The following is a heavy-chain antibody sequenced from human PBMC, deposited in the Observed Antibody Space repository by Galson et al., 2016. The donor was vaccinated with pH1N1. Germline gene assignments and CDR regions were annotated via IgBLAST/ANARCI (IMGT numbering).Heavy chain of an antibody. V-gene: IGHV4-38-2*01. Sequence: ETLSLTCDVSQYSISSGYYWGWVRQTPGKGLEWIGTIYRSGSTYYNPSLKSRVTISVDTSKNQYFLRVNSVTAADTAVYYCARHEGGPGTSCHTFEFWGHGTMVTVSA. J-gene: IGHJ3*01. CDR2: IYRSGST. CDR3: ARHEGGPGTSCHTFEF. D-gene: IGHD2-2*01. CDR1: QYSISSGYY.